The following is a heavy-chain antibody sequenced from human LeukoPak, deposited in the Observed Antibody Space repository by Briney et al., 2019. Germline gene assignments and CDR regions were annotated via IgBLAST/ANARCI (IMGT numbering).Heavy chain of an antibody. J-gene: IGHJ4*02. Sequence: SETLSLTCTVSGGSINSYYWTWIRQPPGKGLEWIGYMYYSGSTKYNPSLKSRVTISIDTPKKQFSLKLTSVTAADTAVYYCARMYYFDSSGKFDYWGQGTLVIVSS. CDR3: ARMYYFDSSGKFDY. CDR1: GGSINSYY. D-gene: IGHD3-22*01. V-gene: IGHV4-59*01. CDR2: MYYSGST.